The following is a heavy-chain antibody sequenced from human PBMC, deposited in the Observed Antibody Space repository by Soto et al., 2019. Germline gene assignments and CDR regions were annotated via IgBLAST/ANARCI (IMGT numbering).Heavy chain of an antibody. D-gene: IGHD3-3*01. Sequence: PSETLSLTCTVSGGSISSGGYYWSWIRQHPGKGLEWIGYIYYSGSTYYNPSPKSRVTISVDTSKNQFSLKLSSVTAADTAVYYCAREFFTRSKSITGIDPWGQGTLVTVSS. CDR3: AREFFTRSKSITGIDP. CDR2: IYYSGST. CDR1: GGSISSGGYY. J-gene: IGHJ5*02. V-gene: IGHV4-31*03.